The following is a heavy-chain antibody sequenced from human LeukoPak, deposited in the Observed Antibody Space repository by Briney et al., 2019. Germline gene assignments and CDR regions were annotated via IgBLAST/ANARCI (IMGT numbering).Heavy chain of an antibody. J-gene: IGHJ4*02. CDR3: ARIYGSGSYYNPGRMENDY. Sequence: PSQTLSLTCTVSGGSISSGDYYWSWIRQPPGKGLEWIGYIYYSGSTYYNPSLKSRVTISVDTSKNQFSLKLSSVTAADTAVYYCARIYGSGSYYNPGRMENDYWGQGTLVTVSS. D-gene: IGHD3-10*01. CDR2: IYYSGST. CDR1: GGSISSGDYY. V-gene: IGHV4-30-4*01.